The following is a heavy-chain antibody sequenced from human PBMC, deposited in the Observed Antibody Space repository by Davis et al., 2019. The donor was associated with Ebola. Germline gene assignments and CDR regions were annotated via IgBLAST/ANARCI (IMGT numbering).Heavy chain of an antibody. CDR1: GGSFSGYY. J-gene: IGHJ5*02. Sequence: GSLRLSCAVYGGSFSGYYWSWIRQPPGKGLEWVGEINHSGSTNYNPSLKSRVTISVDTSKNQFSLKLSSVTAADTAVYYCARHRRGYSGYDAQNWFDPWGQGTLVTVSS. V-gene: IGHV4-34*01. CDR3: ARHRRGYSGYDAQNWFDP. D-gene: IGHD5-12*01. CDR2: INHSGST.